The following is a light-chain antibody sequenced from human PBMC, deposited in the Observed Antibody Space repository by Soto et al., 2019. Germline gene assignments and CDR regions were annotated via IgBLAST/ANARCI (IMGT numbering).Light chain of an antibody. CDR1: QVIRDE. J-gene: IGKJ1*01. V-gene: IGKV1-6*01. CDR3: LQDYGYPRT. CDR2: AAS. Sequence: AIQMTQSPFSLSASVGDRVTITCRASQVIRDEVGWYQQKPGKAPKLLISAASNLQSGVPSRFSGSGSATDFTLTISSLQPEDFATYYCLQDYGYPRTFGQGTKVESK.